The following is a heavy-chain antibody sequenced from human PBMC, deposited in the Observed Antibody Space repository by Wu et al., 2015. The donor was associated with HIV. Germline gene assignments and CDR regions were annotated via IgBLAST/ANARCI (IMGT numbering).Heavy chain of an antibody. J-gene: IGHJ4*01. CDR2: INPSGGST. CDR3: ARDGGDH. CDR1: GFTSYY. Sequence: QVQLVQSGAEVKKPGASVKVSCKASGFTSYYMHWVRQAPGQGLEWMGIINPSGGSTSYAQKFQGRVTITADETTNTAYMILSSLESGDTATYFCARDGGDHWGQGTLITVSS. D-gene: IGHD3-16*01. V-gene: IGHV1-46*01.